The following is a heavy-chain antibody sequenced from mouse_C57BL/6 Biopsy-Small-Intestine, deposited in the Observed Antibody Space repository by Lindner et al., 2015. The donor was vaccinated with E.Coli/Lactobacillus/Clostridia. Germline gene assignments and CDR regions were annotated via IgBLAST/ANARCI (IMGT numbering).Heavy chain of an antibody. J-gene: IGHJ3*01. CDR2: IHPNRGST. V-gene: IGHV1-64*01. D-gene: IGHD1-1*01. CDR1: GYTFTSYW. Sequence: VQLQESGAELVKPGASVKLSCKASGYTFTSYWMHWVKQRPGQGLEWIGMIHPNRGSTNYNEKFKNKATLTVDKSSSTAYMQLSSLTSEDSAVYYCAKDYYGSSYWFAYWGQGTLVTVSA. CDR3: AKDYYGSSYWFAY.